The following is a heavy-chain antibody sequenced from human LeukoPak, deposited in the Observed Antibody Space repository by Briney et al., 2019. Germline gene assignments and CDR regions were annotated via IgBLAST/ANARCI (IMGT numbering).Heavy chain of an antibody. D-gene: IGHD3-3*01. CDR1: GFNFNTYT. CDR2: ISSDSSYI. Sequence: GGSLRLSCAASGFNFNTYTMNWVRQAPGKGLEWVSSISSDSSYIYYADAVHGRFTVSRDNAKYSLYLQMNSLRAEDTAVYYCARESEGAFDYWGQGTLVTVSS. V-gene: IGHV3-21*01. J-gene: IGHJ4*02. CDR3: ARESEGAFDY.